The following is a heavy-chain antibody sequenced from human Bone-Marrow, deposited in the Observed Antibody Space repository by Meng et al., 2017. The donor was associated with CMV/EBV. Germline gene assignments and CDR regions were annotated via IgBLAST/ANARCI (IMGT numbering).Heavy chain of an antibody. J-gene: IGHJ4*02. CDR1: FTFSSYS. V-gene: IGHV3-21*01. CDR3: ARDPNVLLWFGEYGNIDY. D-gene: IGHD3-10*01. Sequence: FTFSSYSMNWVRQAPGKGLEWVSSISSSSSYIYYADSVKGRFTISRDNAKNSLYLQMNSLRAEDTAVYYCARDPNVLLWFGEYGNIDYWGQGTLVTVSS. CDR2: ISSSSSYI.